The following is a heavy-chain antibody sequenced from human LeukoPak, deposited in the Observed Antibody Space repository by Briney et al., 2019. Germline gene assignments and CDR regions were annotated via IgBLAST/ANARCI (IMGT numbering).Heavy chain of an antibody. CDR2: IYYSGST. CDR1: GGSISSSSYY. J-gene: IGHJ3*02. V-gene: IGHV4-39*07. D-gene: IGHD6-19*01. Sequence: SETLSLTCTVSGGSISSSSYYWGWIRQPPGKGLEWIGSIYYSGSTYYNPSLKSRVTISVDTSKNQFSLKLSSVTAADTAVYYCARDSGSSGWYGDAFDIWGQGTMVTVSS. CDR3: ARDSGSSGWYGDAFDI.